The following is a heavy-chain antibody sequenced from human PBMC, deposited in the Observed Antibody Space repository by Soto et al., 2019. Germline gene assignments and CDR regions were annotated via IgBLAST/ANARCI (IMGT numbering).Heavy chain of an antibody. D-gene: IGHD3-16*01. CDR1: GYTFIRYG. V-gene: IGHV1-18*01. CDR3: ARGGYYDNSWGKLSHYGLDV. J-gene: IGHJ6*02. Sequence: QVQLAQSANEVKKPGASVRVSCKAAGYTFIRYGIAWVRQAPGQGIEWMGWISPYNDYTVYAQKFQGRVSMTAYTSTRTVYMNLRGLKSDDTAVYYCARGGYYDNSWGKLSHYGLDVWGQGTSVSVSS. CDR2: ISPYNDYT.